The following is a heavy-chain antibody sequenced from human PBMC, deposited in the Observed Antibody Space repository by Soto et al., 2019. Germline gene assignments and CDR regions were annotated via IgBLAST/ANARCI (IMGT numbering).Heavy chain of an antibody. D-gene: IGHD2-2*01. J-gene: IGHJ6*02. CDR3: ASAMTQAQYDSLGNYYYGMDV. CDR1: GGTFSSYA. CDR2: IIPIFGTA. V-gene: IGHV1-69*06. Sequence: SVKVSCKASGGTFSSYAISWVRQAPGQGLEWMGGIIPIFGTANYAQKFQGRVTITADKSTSTAYMELSSLRSEDTAVYYCASAMTQAQYDSLGNYYYGMDVWGQGTTVTVSS.